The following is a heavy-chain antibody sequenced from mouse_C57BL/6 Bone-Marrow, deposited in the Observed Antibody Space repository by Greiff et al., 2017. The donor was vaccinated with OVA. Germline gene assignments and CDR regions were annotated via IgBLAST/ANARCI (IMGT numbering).Heavy chain of an antibody. CDR3: ARTYDYDSYFDV. Sequence: QVQLQQPGAELVRPGTSVKLSCKASGYTFTSYWMHWVKQRPGQGLEWIGVIDPSDSYTNYNQKFTGKATLTVDTSSSTAYMQLSSLTSEDSAVYYCARTYDYDSYFDVWGTETTVTVSS. CDR1: GYTFTSYW. V-gene: IGHV1-59*01. J-gene: IGHJ1*03. CDR2: IDPSDSYT. D-gene: IGHD2-4*01.